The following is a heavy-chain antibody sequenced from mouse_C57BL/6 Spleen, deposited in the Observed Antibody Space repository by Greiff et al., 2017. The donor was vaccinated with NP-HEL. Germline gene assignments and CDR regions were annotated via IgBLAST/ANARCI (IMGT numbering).Heavy chain of an antibody. J-gene: IGHJ2*01. Sequence: EVMLVESGGDLVKPGGSLKLSCAASGFTFSSYGMSWVRQTPDKRLEWVATISSGGSYTYYPDSVKGRFTISRDNAKNTLYLQMSSLKSEDTAMYYCARRVITTVVAGFDYWGQGTTLTVSS. CDR2: ISSGGSYT. CDR1: GFTFSSYG. D-gene: IGHD1-1*01. CDR3: ARRVITTVVAGFDY. V-gene: IGHV5-6*02.